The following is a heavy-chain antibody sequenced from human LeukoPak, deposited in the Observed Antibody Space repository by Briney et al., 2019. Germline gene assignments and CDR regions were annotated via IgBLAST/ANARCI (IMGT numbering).Heavy chain of an antibody. D-gene: IGHD4/OR15-4a*01. CDR3: AKEWYGEGNWFDP. J-gene: IGHJ5*02. Sequence: PGGSLRLSCAASGFTFSSHWMNWVRQAPGKGLEWVANIKEYGSEKYYVDSVKGRFTISRDNSKNTLYLQMNSLRAEDTAVYYCAKEWYGEGNWFDPWGQGTLVTVSS. V-gene: IGHV3-7*01. CDR1: GFTFSSHW. CDR2: IKEYGSEK.